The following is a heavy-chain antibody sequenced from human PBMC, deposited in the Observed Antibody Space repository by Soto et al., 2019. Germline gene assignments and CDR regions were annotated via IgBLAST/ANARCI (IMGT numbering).Heavy chain of an antibody. D-gene: IGHD2-15*01. CDR2: ISSTSSYI. CDR3: ARPYCSGVGCYSGGGYYGMDV. V-gene: IGHV3-21*01. Sequence: EVQLVESGGGLVKPGESLRLSCAVSGFTFSTYSMSWVRQAPGKGLEWVSSISSTSSYIYYANSVKGRFTISRDNAKNSLYLQMNGLGAEDTAVYYCARPYCSGVGCYSGGGYYGMDVWGRGTTVTVSS. J-gene: IGHJ6*02. CDR1: GFTFSTYS.